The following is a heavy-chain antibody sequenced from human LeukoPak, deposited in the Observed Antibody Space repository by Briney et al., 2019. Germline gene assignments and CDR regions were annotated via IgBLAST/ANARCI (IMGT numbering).Heavy chain of an antibody. CDR3: ARGTYYDFWSGWAFDI. Sequence: PLGTLSLTCAVSGGSISSSNWWSWVRQPPGKGLEWIGEIYHSGSTNYNPSLKSRVTISVDTSKNQFSLKLSSVTAADTAVYYCARGTYYDFWSGWAFDIWGQGTMVTVSS. CDR2: IYHSGST. CDR1: GGSISSSNW. J-gene: IGHJ3*02. D-gene: IGHD3-3*01. V-gene: IGHV4-4*02.